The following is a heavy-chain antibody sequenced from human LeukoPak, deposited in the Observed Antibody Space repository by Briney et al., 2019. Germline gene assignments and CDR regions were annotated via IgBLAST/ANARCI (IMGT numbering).Heavy chain of an antibody. CDR2: IKQDGSEK. CDR1: GFTFSSYC. D-gene: IGHD6-13*01. Sequence: PGGSLRLSCAASGFTFSSYCMTWVRQAPGKGLEWVANIKQDGSEKFYVDSVKGRFTIFRANAKNSLYLQMNSLRAEDTAVYYCGRKRSSNWYSDTFDIWGQGTMVAASS. CDR3: GRKRSSNWYSDTFDI. V-gene: IGHV3-7*01. J-gene: IGHJ3*02.